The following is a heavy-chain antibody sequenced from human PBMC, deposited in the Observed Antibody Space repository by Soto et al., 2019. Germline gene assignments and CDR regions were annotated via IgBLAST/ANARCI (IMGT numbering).Heavy chain of an antibody. J-gene: IGHJ4*02. CDR2: MYHSGTT. Sequence: SETRFLTCTVSNYSISSGYYWGWIRQSPGEGLEWIVSMYHSGTTYYNPSLKSRVTISIDTSKNQFSLKLTSVTSADTAVYFCARVAFGPIDYWGQGTLVT. D-gene: IGHD3-16*01. V-gene: IGHV4-38-2*02. CDR3: ARVAFGPIDY. CDR1: NYSISSGYY.